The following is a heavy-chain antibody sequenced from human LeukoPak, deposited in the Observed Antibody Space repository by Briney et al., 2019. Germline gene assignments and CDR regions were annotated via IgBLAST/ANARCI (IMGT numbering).Heavy chain of an antibody. CDR2: INHSGST. D-gene: IGHD6-19*01. V-gene: IGHV4-34*01. J-gene: IGHJ4*02. CDR1: GGSFSGYY. CDR3: AREETVAGTFFDY. Sequence: SETLSLTCAVYGGSFSGYYWSWIRQPPGKGLEWIGEINHSGSTNYNPSLKSRVTTSVDTSKNQFSLKLSSVTAADTAVYYCAREETVAGTFFDYWGQGTLVTVSS.